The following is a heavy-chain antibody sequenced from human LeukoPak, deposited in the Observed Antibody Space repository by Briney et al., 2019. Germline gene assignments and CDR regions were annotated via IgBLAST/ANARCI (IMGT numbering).Heavy chain of an antibody. D-gene: IGHD2-2*01. J-gene: IGHJ4*02. CDR1: GFTFSSYA. CDR3: AKSRQYQLPPYYFDY. Sequence: GGSLRLSCAASGFTFSSYAMSWVRQAPGKGLEWVSAISGSGGSTYYADSVKGRFTISRDNSKDTLYLQMNSLRAEDTAVYYCAKSRQYQLPPYYFDYWGQGTLVTVSS. CDR2: ISGSGGST. V-gene: IGHV3-23*01.